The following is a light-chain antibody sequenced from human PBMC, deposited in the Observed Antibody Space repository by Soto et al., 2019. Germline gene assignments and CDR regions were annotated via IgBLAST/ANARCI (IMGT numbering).Light chain of an antibody. Sequence: QSALTQPASVSGSPGQSITISCTGTSSDVGGYNYVSWYQQHPGKAPKLMIYEVSNRPSGASNRFSGSKSGNTASLTISGLQAEDEADYYCSSYTSSSPHWVFGGGTKVTVL. CDR2: EVS. CDR1: SSDVGGYNY. J-gene: IGLJ3*02. CDR3: SSYTSSSPHWV. V-gene: IGLV2-14*01.